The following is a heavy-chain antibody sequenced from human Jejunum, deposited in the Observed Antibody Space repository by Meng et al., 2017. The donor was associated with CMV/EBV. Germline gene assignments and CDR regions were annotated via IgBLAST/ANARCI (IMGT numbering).Heavy chain of an antibody. D-gene: IGHD6-13*01. J-gene: IGHJ4*02. Sequence: SGYAISNAYYWGWIRQPPGKGLEWMGTIYHSGSTYYNPSLKSRVTMSVDTSKNQFSLRLTSVTAADTAVYYCARFGTGAAALFDYWSQGTLVTVSS. V-gene: IGHV4-38-2*01. CDR2: IYHSGST. CDR3: ARFGTGAAALFDY. CDR1: GYAISNAYY.